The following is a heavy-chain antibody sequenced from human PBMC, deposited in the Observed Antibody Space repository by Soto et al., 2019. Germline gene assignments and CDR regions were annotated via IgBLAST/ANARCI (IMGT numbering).Heavy chain of an antibody. J-gene: IGHJ3*02. Sequence: QVQLVQSGAEVKKPGSSVKVSCKASGGTFSSYAISWVRQAPGQGLEWMGGIIPIFGTANCAQKFQGRVTITADESTSTADMERSSLRSEDTAVNYCAGELGCCSSTGWYTDACGIWGRGTMVTVSS. D-gene: IGHD2-2*02. CDR2: IIPIFGTA. CDR1: GGTFSSYA. CDR3: AGELGCCSSTGWYTDACGI. V-gene: IGHV1-69*01.